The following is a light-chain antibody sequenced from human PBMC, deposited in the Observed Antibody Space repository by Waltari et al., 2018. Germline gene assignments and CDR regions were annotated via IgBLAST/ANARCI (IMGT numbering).Light chain of an antibody. CDR3: QSADVSNTYPWG. Sequence: SSELTQPPSVSVSPGPTATTPCPGTALADQNIYWYQQRPGQAPGLVTKKDTERPSGIPERFSGSNSGTTATLTISGVQAEDGADYYCQSADVSNTYPWGFGGGTRLTVL. CDR2: KDT. CDR1: ALADQN. J-gene: IGLJ3*02. V-gene: IGLV3-25*03.